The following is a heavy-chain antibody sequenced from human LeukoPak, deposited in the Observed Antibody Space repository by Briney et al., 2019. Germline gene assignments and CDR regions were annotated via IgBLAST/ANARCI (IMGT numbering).Heavy chain of an antibody. J-gene: IGHJ6*02. V-gene: IGHV3-48*02. Sequence: PGGSLRLSCAASGFTSSSYSMNWVRQAPGKGLEWISYISSSSSIIYYGDSVKGRFTISRDNAKNSLYLQMNSLRDEDTAVYYCARVTAARNGMDVWGQGTTVTVSS. D-gene: IGHD6-13*01. CDR2: ISSSSSII. CDR3: ARVTAARNGMDV. CDR1: GFTSSSYS.